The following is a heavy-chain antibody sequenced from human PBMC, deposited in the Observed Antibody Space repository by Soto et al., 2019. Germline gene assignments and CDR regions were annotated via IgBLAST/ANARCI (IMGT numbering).Heavy chain of an antibody. CDR1: GFTFSNAW. D-gene: IGHD2-2*02. Sequence: GGSLRLSCAASGFTFSNAWMSWVRQAPGKGLEWVGRIKSKTDGGTTDYAAPVKGRFTISRDDSKNTLYLQMNSLKTEDTAVYYCTTDPGRYCSSTSCYKDWFDPWGQGTLVTVSS. CDR2: IKSKTDGGTT. V-gene: IGHV3-15*01. J-gene: IGHJ5*02. CDR3: TTDPGRYCSSTSCYKDWFDP.